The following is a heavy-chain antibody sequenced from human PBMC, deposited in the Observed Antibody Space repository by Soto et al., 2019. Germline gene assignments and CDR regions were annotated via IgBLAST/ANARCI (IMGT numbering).Heavy chain of an antibody. CDR2: IYYSGST. J-gene: IGHJ6*03. V-gene: IGHV4-59*01. Sequence: SVTMSVTRTVAGGNIISYYWSWIRKKTGKGLEWIGYIYYSGSTNYNPSLKSRVTISVDTSKNQFSLKLSSVTAADTAVYYCARGNDYRFYYYMAVWGKGTTVTVSS. CDR3: ARGNDYRFYYYMAV. D-gene: IGHD4-4*01. CDR1: GGNIISYY.